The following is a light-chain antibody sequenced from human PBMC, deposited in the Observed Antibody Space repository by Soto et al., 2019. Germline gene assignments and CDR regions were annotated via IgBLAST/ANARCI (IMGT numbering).Light chain of an antibody. Sequence: QSVLTQPASVSGSPGQSITISCTGTSSDVGGYNYVSWYQQHPGKAPKLMIYDVSNRPSGVSNRFSGSKSGNTASLTISGLQAEDEADYYCCSYAGPYTWVFGGGTKLTVL. CDR1: SSDVGGYNY. CDR3: CSYAGPYTWV. J-gene: IGLJ3*02. CDR2: DVS. V-gene: IGLV2-14*01.